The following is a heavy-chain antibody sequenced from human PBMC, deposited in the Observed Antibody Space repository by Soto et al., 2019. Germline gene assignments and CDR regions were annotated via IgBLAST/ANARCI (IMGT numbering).Heavy chain of an antibody. J-gene: IGHJ5*02. D-gene: IGHD4-4*01. CDR1: GESIATGAFY. CDR3: AREGNYRTWFQP. Sequence: PSETLSLTCTVSGESIATGAFYWSWIRLQSGKGPEWIGSIFYAGDTYYNPSLKSRVEISLDGSQNQFSLNLRSVTAADTAVYYCAREGNYRTWFQPWGPATLVYVS. CDR2: IFYAGDT. V-gene: IGHV4-31*03.